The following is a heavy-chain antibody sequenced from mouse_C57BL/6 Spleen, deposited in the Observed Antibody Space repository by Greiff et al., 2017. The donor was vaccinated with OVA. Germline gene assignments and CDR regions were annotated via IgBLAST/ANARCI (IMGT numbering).Heavy chain of an antibody. Sequence: QVHVKQSGAELVKPGASVKMSCKASGYTFTSYWITWVKQRPGQGLEWIGDIYPGSGSTNYNEKFKSKATLTVDTSSSTAYMQLSSLTSEDSAVYYCARSTYYDYATAWFAYWGQGTLVTVSA. D-gene: IGHD2-4*01. V-gene: IGHV1-55*01. CDR2: IYPGSGST. CDR3: ARSTYYDYATAWFAY. J-gene: IGHJ3*01. CDR1: GYTFTSYW.